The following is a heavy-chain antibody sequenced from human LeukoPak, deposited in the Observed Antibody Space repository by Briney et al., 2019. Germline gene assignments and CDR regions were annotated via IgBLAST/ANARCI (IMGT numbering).Heavy chain of an antibody. CDR2: IYYRGRT. J-gene: IGHJ6*02. CDR1: GRSISSYY. CDR3: ARVKGAVVVPAAIYYYYGMDV. Sequence: SETLSLTCPVSGRSISSYYWSWIRQPTGKGLEWNGYIYYRGRTNYNPSLKSRVTIPVDTSKNQFSLKLSSVTAADTAVYYCARVKGAVVVPAAIYYYYGMDVWGQGTTVTVSS. D-gene: IGHD2-2*01. V-gene: IGHV4-59*01.